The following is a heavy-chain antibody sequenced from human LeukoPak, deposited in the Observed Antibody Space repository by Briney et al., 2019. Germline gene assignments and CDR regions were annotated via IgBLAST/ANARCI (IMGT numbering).Heavy chain of an antibody. J-gene: IGHJ5*02. V-gene: IGHV4-34*01. CDR3: ARGRGLRFLEWLSHNWFDP. D-gene: IGHD3-3*01. CDR1: GGSFSGYY. CDR2: INHNGST. Sequence: SETLSLTCAVYGGSFSGYYWSWIRQPPGKGLEWIGEINHNGSTNYNPSLKSRVTISVDTSKNQFSLKLSSVTAADTAVYYCARGRGLRFLEWLSHNWFDPWGQGTLVTVSS.